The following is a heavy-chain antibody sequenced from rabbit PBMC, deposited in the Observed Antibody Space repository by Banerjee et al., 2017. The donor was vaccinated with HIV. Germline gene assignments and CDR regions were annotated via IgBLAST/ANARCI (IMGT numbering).Heavy chain of an antibody. CDR3: ASDIYTFAISNDVFWEFSL. Sequence: QSLEESGGDLVKPGASLTLTCKASGFSFSSGYHICWVRPAPGKGLERIACIYSDGTTYYASWARGRFTISKTSSTVDLKMTSLTAADTATYFCASDIYTFAISNDVFWEFSLWGPGTLVTVS. V-gene: IGHV1S40*01. D-gene: IGHD1-1*01. CDR2: IYSDGTT. J-gene: IGHJ4*01. CDR1: GFSFSSGYH.